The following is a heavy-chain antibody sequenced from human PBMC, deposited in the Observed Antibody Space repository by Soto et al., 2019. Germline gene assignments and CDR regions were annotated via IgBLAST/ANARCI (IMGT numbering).Heavy chain of an antibody. CDR2: IYHSGST. CDR1: GGSISSSNW. J-gene: IGHJ6*02. V-gene: IGHV4-4*02. CDR3: ARCYGSGTSYYYYYGMDV. D-gene: IGHD3-10*01. Sequence: SETLSLTCAVSGGSISSSNWWSWVRQPPGKGLEWIGEIYHSGSTNYNPSLKSRVTISVDKSKNQFSLKLSSVTAADTAVYYCARCYGSGTSYYYYYGMDVCGQGTTVTVYS.